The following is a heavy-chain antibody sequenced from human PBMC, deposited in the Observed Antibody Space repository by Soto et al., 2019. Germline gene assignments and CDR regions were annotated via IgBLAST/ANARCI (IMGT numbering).Heavy chain of an antibody. D-gene: IGHD5-18*01. Sequence: QVQLQESGPGLVKPSQTLSLTCTVSGGSISSGGYYWSWIRQHPGKGLEWIGYIYYSGSTYYNPSLQSPRTISVDTSKNQFALKLSSVTAADTAVYYCARSGYSYGPNPLLYWGQGTLVTVSS. V-gene: IGHV4-31*01. J-gene: IGHJ4*02. CDR3: ARSGYSYGPNPLLY. CDR2: IYYSGST. CDR1: GGSISSGGYY.